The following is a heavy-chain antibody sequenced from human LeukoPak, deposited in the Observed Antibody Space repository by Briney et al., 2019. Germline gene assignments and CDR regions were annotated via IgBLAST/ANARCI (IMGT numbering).Heavy chain of an antibody. Sequence: GASVEVSCKASGGTFSSYAISLVRQAPGQGLEWMGGIIPIFGTANYAQKFQGRVTITTDESTSTAYMELSSLRSEDTAVYYCARESGGLFDPWGQGTLVTVSS. CDR1: GGTFSSYA. CDR2: IIPIFGTA. J-gene: IGHJ5*02. V-gene: IGHV1-69*05. D-gene: IGHD1-26*01. CDR3: ARESGGLFDP.